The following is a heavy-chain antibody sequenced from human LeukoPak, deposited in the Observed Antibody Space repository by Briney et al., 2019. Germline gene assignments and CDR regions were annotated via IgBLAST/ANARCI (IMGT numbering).Heavy chain of an antibody. J-gene: IGHJ6*02. D-gene: IGHD1-26*01. CDR1: GGSISSGSYY. CDR2: IYTSGST. V-gene: IGHV4-61*02. Sequence: TSQTLSLTCTVSGGSISSGSYYWSSIRPPAGKGLEWIGRIYTSGSTNYNPSLKSRVTISVDTSKNQFSLKLSSVTAADTAVYYCARSAVGATPYYYYGMDVWGQGTTVTVSS. CDR3: ARSAVGATPYYYYGMDV.